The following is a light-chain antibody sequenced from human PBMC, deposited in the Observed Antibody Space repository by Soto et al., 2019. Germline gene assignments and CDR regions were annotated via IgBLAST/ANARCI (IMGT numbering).Light chain of an antibody. CDR2: GAS. CDR1: QSVSSN. J-gene: IGKJ1*01. CDR3: QQYNNWTGT. V-gene: IGKV3-15*01. Sequence: EIVMTQSPATLSVSPGERATLSCRASQSVSSNLAWYQQKPGQAPRLLIYGASTRATGIPARFSGSGSGTEFTLTISSLQSEDFAVYYCQQYNNWTGTFGQGTRWISN.